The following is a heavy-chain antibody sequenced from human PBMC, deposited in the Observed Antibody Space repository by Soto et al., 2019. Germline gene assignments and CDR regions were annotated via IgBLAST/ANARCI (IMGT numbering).Heavy chain of an antibody. Sequence: SETLSLTCTVSGGSISSYYWSWIRQPPGKGLEWIGYMYNTGSTIYNPSLKSRVTISVDTSKNQFSLKLNSVTAADTAVYYCARLVEVSLDYFDSWGPGISVTVSS. CDR3: ARLVEVSLDYFDS. CDR2: MYNTGST. CDR1: GGSISSYY. D-gene: IGHD2-15*01. V-gene: IGHV4-59*01. J-gene: IGHJ4*02.